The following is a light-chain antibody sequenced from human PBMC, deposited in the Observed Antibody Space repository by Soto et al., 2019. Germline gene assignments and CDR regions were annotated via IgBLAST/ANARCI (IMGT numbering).Light chain of an antibody. CDR1: QSLVDSDGNTY. J-gene: IGKJ1*01. Sequence: DVVMTQSPLSLPVTLGQPASISCRSSQSLVDSDGNTYLNWFQQRPGQSPRRLIYKVSNRDSGVPDRFSGSGSGTDFTLTISRVEAEDVGVYYCMQGTNWRTFGQGTKVEIK. CDR2: KVS. V-gene: IGKV2-30*01. CDR3: MQGTNWRT.